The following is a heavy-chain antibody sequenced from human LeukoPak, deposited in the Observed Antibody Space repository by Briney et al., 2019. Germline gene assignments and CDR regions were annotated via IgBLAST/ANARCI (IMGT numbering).Heavy chain of an antibody. Sequence: GGSLRLSCAASGFTFSSYGMHWVRQAPGKGLEWVPVISYDGSKKYYADSVKGRFTISRDNSKNTLYLQMNSLRAEDTAVYYCASYGSYYDAFDIWGQGTMVTVSS. CDR1: GFTFSSYG. V-gene: IGHV3-30*03. J-gene: IGHJ3*02. D-gene: IGHD1-26*01. CDR3: ASYGSYYDAFDI. CDR2: ISYDGSKK.